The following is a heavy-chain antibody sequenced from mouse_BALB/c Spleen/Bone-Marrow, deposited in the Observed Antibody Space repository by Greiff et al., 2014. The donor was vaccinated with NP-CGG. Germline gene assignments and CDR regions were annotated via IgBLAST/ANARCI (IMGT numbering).Heavy chain of an antibody. CDR1: GFNIKDTY. CDR2: IDPANVNT. CDR3: ASYVYGYYFDY. Sequence: VQLQQPGAELVKPGASVKLSCTASGFNIKDTYMHWVKQRPEQGLEWIGRIDPANVNTKYDPKFQGKATITADTSSNTAYLQLSSLTSEDTAAYYCASYVYGYYFDYWGQGTTLTVSS. D-gene: IGHD1-1*01. J-gene: IGHJ2*01. V-gene: IGHV14-3*02.